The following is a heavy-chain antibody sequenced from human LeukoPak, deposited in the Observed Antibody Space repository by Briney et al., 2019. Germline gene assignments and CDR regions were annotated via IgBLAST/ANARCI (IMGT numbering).Heavy chain of an antibody. CDR3: AKSYCSSTSCYTNVFDY. V-gene: IGHV1-69*01. Sequence: SVKVSCKASGGTFSSYAISWVRQAPGQGLEWMGGIIPIFGTANYAQKFQGRVTITADESTSTAYMELSSLRSEDTAVYYCAKSYCSSTSCYTNVFDYWGQGTLVTVSS. J-gene: IGHJ4*02. D-gene: IGHD2-2*02. CDR2: IIPIFGTA. CDR1: GGTFSSYA.